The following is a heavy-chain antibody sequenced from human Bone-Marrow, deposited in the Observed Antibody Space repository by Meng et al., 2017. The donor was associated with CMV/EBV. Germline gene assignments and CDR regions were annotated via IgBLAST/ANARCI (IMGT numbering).Heavy chain of an antibody. J-gene: IGHJ5*02. D-gene: IGHD3-16*01. V-gene: IGHV4-38-2*02. CDR1: GYSISIAYF. CDR3: ARVWGGDNWFDP. CDR2: MLYGGST. Sequence: SETLSLTCSVSGYSISIAYFWAWIRQAPGKGLEWIGSMLYGGSTLYNPSLKSRVSISIDVSKNQFSLSLSSMTAADTAVYYCARVWGGDNWFDPWGQGILVTVSS.